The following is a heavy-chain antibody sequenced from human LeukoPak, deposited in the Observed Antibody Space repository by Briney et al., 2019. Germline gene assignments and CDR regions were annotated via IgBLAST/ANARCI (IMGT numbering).Heavy chain of an antibody. CDR2: IHPGDSDI. V-gene: IGHV5-51*01. J-gene: IGHJ4*02. D-gene: IGHD3-10*01. CDR1: GYSFPSYW. CDR3: ARQDGGAQFYFDY. Sequence: GESLKISCKGSGYSFPSYWIAWVRQMPGKGLEWMGIIHPGDSDIRYSPSFQGQVAISADKSINTAYLQWGSLKASDTAVYYCARQDGGAQFYFDYWGQGNLVTVSS.